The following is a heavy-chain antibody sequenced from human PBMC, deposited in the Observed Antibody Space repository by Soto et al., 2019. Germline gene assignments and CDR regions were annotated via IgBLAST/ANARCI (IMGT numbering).Heavy chain of an antibody. D-gene: IGHD3-22*01. CDR3: ARVTYYYDSSGYYTDAFDI. V-gene: IGHV3-48*02. J-gene: IGHJ3*02. CDR1: KVTFSIYS. CDR2: ISSSSSTI. Sequence: QPWGAPKICCAACKVTFSIYSMTWVRQAPGKGLEWVSYISSSSSTIYYADSVKGRFTISRDNSKNSLYLQMNSLRDEDTAVYYCARVTYYYDSSGYYTDAFDIWGQGTLVTV.